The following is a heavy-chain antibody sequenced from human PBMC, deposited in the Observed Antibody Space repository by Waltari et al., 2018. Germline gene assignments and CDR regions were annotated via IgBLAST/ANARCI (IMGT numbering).Heavy chain of an antibody. CDR3: ARIILGATDDYSYAMDV. J-gene: IGHJ6*02. V-gene: IGHV4-4*02. D-gene: IGHD1-26*01. CDR2: IDQNGNT. CDR1: GGSISSSNW. Sequence: QVQLQESGPGLVKPSGTLSLTCAVSGGSISSSNWWTWVRQPPGKGLEWIGEIDQNGNTNDNPSRKSRVTMSVDKSKNQFSLKLRSVTAADTAIYYCARIILGATDDYSYAMDVWGQGITVTVSS.